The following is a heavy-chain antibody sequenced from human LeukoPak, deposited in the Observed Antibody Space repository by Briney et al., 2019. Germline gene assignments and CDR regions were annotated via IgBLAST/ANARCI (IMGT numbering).Heavy chain of an antibody. Sequence: ASVKVSCKASGYEFTNYAITWVRQASGQGVEGMGWISPYNGQTNYAQNLQGRITLTTARATTTGYMERTSLTSDASAVYYCARVWDYSPRGHLDDWGQGTRVTVSS. D-gene: IGHD4-11*01. CDR2: ISPYNGQT. CDR1: GYEFTNYA. CDR3: ARVWDYSPRGHLDD. J-gene: IGHJ4*02. V-gene: IGHV1-18*01.